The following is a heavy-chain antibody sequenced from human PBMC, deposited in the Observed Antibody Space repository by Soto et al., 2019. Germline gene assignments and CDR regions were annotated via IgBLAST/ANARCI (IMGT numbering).Heavy chain of an antibody. V-gene: IGHV2-5*02. Sequence: QITLKESGPTLVKPTQTLTLTCSFSGFSLSASGVAVGWIRQPPGKALEWLGIIYWDDTKRYSPSLESRVTITKDRYKNPVVLTMIDMDPVDTATYYCAHRLQRGVISFDYWGQGTVVTVSS. CDR2: IYWDDTK. CDR1: GFSLSASGVA. J-gene: IGHJ4*02. CDR3: AHRLQRGVISFDY. D-gene: IGHD3-10*01.